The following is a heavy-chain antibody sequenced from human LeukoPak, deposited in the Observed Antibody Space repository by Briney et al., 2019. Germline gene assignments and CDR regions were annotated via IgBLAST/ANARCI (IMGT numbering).Heavy chain of an antibody. Sequence: GGSLRLSCAASGFTFSSYWMHWVRQAPGKGLVWVSRINSDGSSTSYADPVKGRFTISRDNAKNTLYLQMNSLRAEDTAVYYCARDPPRRYYYYYYMDVWGKGTTVTVSS. CDR1: GFTFSSYW. CDR3: ARDPPRRYYYYYYMDV. CDR2: INSDGSST. J-gene: IGHJ6*03. V-gene: IGHV3-74*01.